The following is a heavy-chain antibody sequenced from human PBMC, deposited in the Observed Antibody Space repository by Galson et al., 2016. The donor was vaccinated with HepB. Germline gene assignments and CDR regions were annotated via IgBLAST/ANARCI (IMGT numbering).Heavy chain of an antibody. CDR1: GFTFSSYA. CDR2: IGGSGDGT. V-gene: IGHV3-23*01. J-gene: IGHJ4*02. CDR3: AKRALHYGSGIDY. Sequence: SLRLSCAASGFTFSSYAMTWVRQAPGKGLEWVSAIGGSGDGTYYADSVKGRFTISRDNSKSTLYLEMNSLRAEDTAVYFCAKRALHYGSGIDYWGQGILVTVSS. D-gene: IGHD3-10*01.